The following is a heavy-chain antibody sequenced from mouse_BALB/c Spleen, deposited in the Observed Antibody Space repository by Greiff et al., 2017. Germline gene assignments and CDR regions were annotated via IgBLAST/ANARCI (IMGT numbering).Heavy chain of an antibody. CDR3: ARYGYDGEWAY. J-gene: IGHJ3*01. CDR2: IYPYNGGT. Sequence: VQLQQSGPELVKPGASVKISCKASGYTFTDYNMHWVKQSHGKSLAWIGYIYPYNGGTGYNQKFKSKATLTVDNSSSTAYMELRSLTSEDSAVYYCARYGYDGEWAYWGQGTLVTVSA. D-gene: IGHD2-2*01. CDR1: GYTFTDYN. V-gene: IGHV1S29*02.